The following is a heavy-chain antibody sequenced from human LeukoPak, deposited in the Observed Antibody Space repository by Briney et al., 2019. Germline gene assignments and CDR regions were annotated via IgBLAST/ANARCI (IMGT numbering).Heavy chain of an antibody. CDR3: AKQWGSSWYTGMDV. D-gene: IGHD6-13*01. CDR1: GFTFSAYA. CDR2: ISGSGATT. V-gene: IGHV3-23*01. J-gene: IGHJ6*02. Sequence: GGSLRLSCAASGFTFSAYAMSWVRQAPGKGLEWVSAISGSGATTHYADSVKGRFTISRDNSKNTVYLQMNSLRAEDTAVYYCAKQWGSSWYTGMDVWGQGTTVTVSS.